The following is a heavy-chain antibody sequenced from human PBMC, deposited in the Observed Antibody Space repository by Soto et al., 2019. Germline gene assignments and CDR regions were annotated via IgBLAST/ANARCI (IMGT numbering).Heavy chain of an antibody. V-gene: IGHV4-30-4*01. Sequence: QVQLQESGPGLVKPSQTLSLTCTVSGDSISSGDYYWGWIRQPPGKGLEWIGYISYTGRTFYNPPLKSRVSISLDTSKNQFSLRLSSVTAADTAVYYCARGTYCTNGVCYWVDYWGQGTLVTVSS. CDR2: ISYTGRT. CDR3: ARGTYCTNGVCYWVDY. J-gene: IGHJ4*02. D-gene: IGHD2-8*01. CDR1: GDSISSGDYY.